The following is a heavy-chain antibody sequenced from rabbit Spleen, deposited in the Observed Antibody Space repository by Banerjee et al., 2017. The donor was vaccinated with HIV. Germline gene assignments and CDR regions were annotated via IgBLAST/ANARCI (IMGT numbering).Heavy chain of an antibody. CDR2: IYTDSGNT. J-gene: IGHJ4*02. V-gene: IGHV1S43*01. Sequence: LEVIACIYTDSGNTWYASWTHGRFTISRSTSLNTVDLKMTSLTAGDTASYFCARDFYLGRPCPLVAVS. CDR3: ARDFYL.